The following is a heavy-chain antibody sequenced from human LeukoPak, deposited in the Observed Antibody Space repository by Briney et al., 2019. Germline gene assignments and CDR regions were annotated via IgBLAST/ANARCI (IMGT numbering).Heavy chain of an antibody. V-gene: IGHV3-7*01. J-gene: IGHJ5*02. CDR1: GFTFSHHW. CDR3: VGARSSLWSRQVSIWFDP. Sequence: GGSLRLSCAASGFTFSHHWMTWVRQAPGKGLEWVANIKFDGSEKFYGDSVKGRSTISRDNAKNSLYLQMNSLRAEDTATYFCVGARSSLWSRQVSIWFDPWGQGTLVTVSS. CDR2: IKFDGSEK. D-gene: IGHD2-2*01.